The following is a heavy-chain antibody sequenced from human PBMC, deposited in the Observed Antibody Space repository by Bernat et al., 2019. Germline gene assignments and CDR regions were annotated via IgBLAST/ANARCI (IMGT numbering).Heavy chain of an antibody. CDR3: AKPLPEEPYSSYFEL. CDR2: ISYDGSNK. D-gene: IGHD6-19*01. CDR1: GFTFSSYG. Sequence: QVQLVESGGGVVQPGRSLRLSCAASGFTFSSYGMHWVRQAPGKGLEWVAVISYDGSNKYYADSVKGRFTISRDNSKNTLYLQMNSLRAEDTAVYYCAKPLPEEPYSSYFELWGRGTLVTVSS. V-gene: IGHV3-30*18. J-gene: IGHJ2*01.